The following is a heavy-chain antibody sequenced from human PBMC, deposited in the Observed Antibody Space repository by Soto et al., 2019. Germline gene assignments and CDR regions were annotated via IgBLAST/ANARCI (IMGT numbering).Heavy chain of an antibody. CDR3: ASTIFLVVEAAIPSYNPRFDP. CDR2: INHSGGT. D-gene: IGHD2-15*01. Sequence: TLSLTCAVYGGSFSGYYWSWIRQPPGKGLEWIGEINHSGGTNYNPSLKSRVTISVDTSKNQFSLKLSSVTAADTAVYYCASTIFLVVEAAIPSYNPRFDPWGQGTLVTVSS. J-gene: IGHJ5*02. CDR1: GGSFSGYY. V-gene: IGHV4-34*01.